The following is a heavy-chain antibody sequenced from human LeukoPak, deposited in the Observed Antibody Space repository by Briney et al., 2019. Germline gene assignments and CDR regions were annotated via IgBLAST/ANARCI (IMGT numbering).Heavy chain of an antibody. CDR3: ARGITGTTEYDY. Sequence: GASVKVSCKASGYTFTSYDINWVRQATGQGLEWMGWMNPNSGNTGYAQKFQGRVTMTRNTSISTAYTELSSLRSEDTAVYYCARGITGTTEYDYWGQGTLVTVSS. J-gene: IGHJ4*02. D-gene: IGHD1-20*01. CDR1: GYTFTSYD. CDR2: MNPNSGNT. V-gene: IGHV1-8*01.